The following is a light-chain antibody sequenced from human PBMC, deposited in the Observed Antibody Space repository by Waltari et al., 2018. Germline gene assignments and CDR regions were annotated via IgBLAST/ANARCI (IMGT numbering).Light chain of an antibody. Sequence: QSALTQPPSASGSPGQSVTISSTGTRSDVGGYNYVSWYQQHPGKAPKLMISEVTKRPSGVPDRFSGSKSGNTASLTVSGLQAEDEADYYCSSYAGSNNLVFGGGTKLTVL. CDR3: SSYAGSNNLV. CDR2: EVT. CDR1: RSDVGGYNY. J-gene: IGLJ2*01. V-gene: IGLV2-8*01.